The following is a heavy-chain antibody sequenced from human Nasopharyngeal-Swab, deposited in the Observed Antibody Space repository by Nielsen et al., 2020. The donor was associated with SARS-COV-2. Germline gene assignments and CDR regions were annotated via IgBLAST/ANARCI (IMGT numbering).Heavy chain of an antibody. Sequence: SETLSLTCTVSGGSIMSSSYYWGWIRQPPGKGLEWIGVIYYTGSAHCSPSLKSRVTISVDTSRNQFFLRVASVTAEDTAVYYCARQTGMDVWGQGTSVTVSS. J-gene: IGHJ6*02. V-gene: IGHV4-39*01. CDR2: IYYTGSA. CDR1: GGSIMSSSYY. CDR3: ARQTGMDV.